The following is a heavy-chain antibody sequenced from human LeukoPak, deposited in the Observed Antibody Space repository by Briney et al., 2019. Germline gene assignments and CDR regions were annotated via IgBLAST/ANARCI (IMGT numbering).Heavy chain of an antibody. CDR1: GFTFSLSA. D-gene: IGHD6-13*01. J-gene: IGHJ3*01. CDR2: INEDGSET. CDR3: ARHRCPSS. Sequence: GGSLRLSCAASGFTFSLSAMCWVRQAPGKGLEWVANINEDGSETHYVDSVKGRFTISRDNAKNSLYLQMNSLRAEDTAIYYCARHRCPSSWGPGTVVTVSS. V-gene: IGHV3-7*03.